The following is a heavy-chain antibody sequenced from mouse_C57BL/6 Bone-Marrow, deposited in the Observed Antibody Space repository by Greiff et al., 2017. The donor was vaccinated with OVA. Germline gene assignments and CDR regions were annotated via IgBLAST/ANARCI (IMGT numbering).Heavy chain of an antibody. J-gene: IGHJ1*03. Sequence: QVQLQQPGAELVRPGTSVKLSCKASGYTFTSYWMHWVKQRPGQGLEWIGVIDPSDSYTNYNQKFKGKATLTVDTSSSTAYLQLRSLTSEDSAVYYCARTSYYGSSWYFDVWGTGTTVTVSS. CDR3: ARTSYYGSSWYFDV. CDR2: IDPSDSYT. CDR1: GYTFTSYW. V-gene: IGHV1-59*01. D-gene: IGHD1-1*01.